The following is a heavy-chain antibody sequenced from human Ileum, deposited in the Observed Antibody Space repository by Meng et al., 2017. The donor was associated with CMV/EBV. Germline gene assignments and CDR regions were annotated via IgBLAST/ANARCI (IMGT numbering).Heavy chain of an antibody. J-gene: IGHJ6*02. CDR1: GITFSSYA. D-gene: IGHD2-2*02. V-gene: IGHV3-23*01. CDR2: ISGSGGSI. CDR3: AKHGAAIAYYYGMDV. Sequence: GESLKISCAASGITFSSYAMSWVRQAPGKGLEWVSAISGSGGSIDYAGSVKGRFTMSRDDSKNTLYLQMNSLRAEDTAVYYCAKHGAAIAYYYGMDVWGQGTMVTVSS.